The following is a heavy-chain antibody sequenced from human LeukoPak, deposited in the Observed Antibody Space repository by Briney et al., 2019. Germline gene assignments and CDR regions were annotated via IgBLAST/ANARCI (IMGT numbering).Heavy chain of an antibody. V-gene: IGHV4-31*02. CDR2: IYYSGGT. CDR3: ARAYYYDSSGNTVDAFDI. J-gene: IGHJ3*02. Sequence: WIGYIYYSGGTYYNPSLKSRVTISVDTSKNQFSLKLSSVTAADTAVYYCARAYYYDSSGNTVDAFDIWGQGTMVTVSS. D-gene: IGHD3-22*01.